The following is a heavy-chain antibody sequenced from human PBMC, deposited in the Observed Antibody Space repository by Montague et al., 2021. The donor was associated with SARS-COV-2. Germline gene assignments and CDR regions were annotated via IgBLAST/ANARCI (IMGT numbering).Heavy chain of an antibody. J-gene: IGHJ6*02. CDR3: AREVYQLPNTYYYYYGMDV. V-gene: IGHV4-61*02. D-gene: IGHD2-2*01. CDR1: GGSISSGSYY. CDR2: IYTSGST. Sequence: TLSLTCTVSGGSISSGSYYWSWIRQPAGKGLEWIGRIYTSGSTNYNPSLKSRVTISVDTSKHQFSLKLSSVTAADTAVYYCAREVYQLPNTYYYYYGMDVWGQGTTVTVSS.